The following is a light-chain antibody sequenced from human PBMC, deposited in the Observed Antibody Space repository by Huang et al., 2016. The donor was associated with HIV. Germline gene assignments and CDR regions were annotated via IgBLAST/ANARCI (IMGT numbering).Light chain of an antibody. V-gene: IGKV2-30*01. CDR3: MQGTHWPPIT. J-gene: IGKJ5*01. CDR2: KIA. CDR1: QRLIYSDGNTY. Sequence: DVVLTQSPLSLPVTLGQPASISCWSSQRLIYSDGNTYLSWFQQRPGQSSRRLIYKIANRDSGVPDRFSGSGSGSDFTLKISKVEAEDVAVYYCMQGTHWPPITFGQGTRLEI.